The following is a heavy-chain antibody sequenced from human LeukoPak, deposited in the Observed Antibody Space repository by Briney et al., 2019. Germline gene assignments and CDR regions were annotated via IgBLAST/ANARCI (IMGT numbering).Heavy chain of an antibody. CDR2: IYRGDGT. J-gene: IGHJ4*02. CDR3: ARGKVRAVAGTFDY. CDR1: GFDFKNTY. D-gene: IGHD6-19*01. V-gene: IGHV3-66*02. Sequence: GGSLRLSCAASGFDFKNTYMSWVRQAPGKGLEWVSIIYRGDGTYYADSVKGRFTISRVSSKNTLYLQMNSLRAEDTAVYYCARGKVRAVAGTFDYWGQGTLVTVSS.